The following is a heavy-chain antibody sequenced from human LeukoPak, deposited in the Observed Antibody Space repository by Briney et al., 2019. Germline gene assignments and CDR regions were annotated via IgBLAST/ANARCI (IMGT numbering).Heavy chain of an antibody. CDR1: GFTFSNYE. CDR3: ARGGLLWSPYYYMDV. Sequence: GGSLRLSCAPSGFTFSNYEMNWVRQAPGKGLEWVSYISGSGKNIYYADSVKGRFTISRDNSKNTLYLQMNSLRAEDTAVYYCARGGLLWSPYYYMDVWGKGTTVTVSS. CDR2: ISGSGKNI. J-gene: IGHJ6*03. D-gene: IGHD3-10*01. V-gene: IGHV3-48*03.